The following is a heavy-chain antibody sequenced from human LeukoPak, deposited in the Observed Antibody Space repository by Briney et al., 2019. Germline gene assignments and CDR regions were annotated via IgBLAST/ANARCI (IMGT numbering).Heavy chain of an antibody. CDR3: ARELFGSGSCPDY. CDR2: VWHDGSNR. Sequence: SGRSLKLSCAASGFTFSSYAMHWVRQAPGKGLEWVALVWHDGSNRYYSEAVKGRFTISRDNSKNTVYLQINSLRAEDTAVYYCARELFGSGSCPDYWGQGTRVTVSS. J-gene: IGHJ4*02. V-gene: IGHV3-33*08. CDR1: GFTFSSYA. D-gene: IGHD3-10*01.